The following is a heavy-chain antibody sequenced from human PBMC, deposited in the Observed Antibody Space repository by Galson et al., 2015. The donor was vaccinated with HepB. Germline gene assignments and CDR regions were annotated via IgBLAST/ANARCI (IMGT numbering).Heavy chain of an antibody. CDR3: ASDGYNVPGYFDY. V-gene: IGHV3-48*01. J-gene: IGHJ4*02. D-gene: IGHD5-24*01. CDR2: ISSSSSTI. Sequence: SLRLSCAASGFTFSSYSMNWVRQAPGKGLEWVSYISSSSSTIYYADSVKGRFTISRDNAKNSLYLQMNSLRAEDTAVYYCASDGYNVPGYFDYWGQGTLVTVSS. CDR1: GFTFSSYS.